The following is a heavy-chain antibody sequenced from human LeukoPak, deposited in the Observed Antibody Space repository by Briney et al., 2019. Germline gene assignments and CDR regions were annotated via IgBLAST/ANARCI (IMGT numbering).Heavy chain of an antibody. CDR1: GIPFSDYY. CDR3: AKAPSGFGLGTWGYFDS. J-gene: IGHJ4*02. Sequence: GESLRLSCVVSGIPFSDYYMNWIRQAPGKGLEWISYISSSSSYTDYADSVRGRFTISRDNSKNTLFLQMKSLRAEDTAVYYCAKAPSGFGLGTWGYFDSWGQGTLVTVSS. CDR2: ISSSSSYT. V-gene: IGHV3-11*05. D-gene: IGHD3-10*01.